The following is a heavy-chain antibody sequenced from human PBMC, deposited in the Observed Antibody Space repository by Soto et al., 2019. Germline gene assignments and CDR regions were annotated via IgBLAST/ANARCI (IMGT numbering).Heavy chain of an antibody. Sequence: PSETLSLTCSVSGGSISNYFWSWIRQPPRKGLEWIGYIYYTGSTNFNPSLKSRVTMSVDTSKNQFSLKLSSVTAADTAVYYCARGVFWSGSQIYYLDYWGQGSLVTVSS. D-gene: IGHD3-3*01. CDR2: IYYTGST. J-gene: IGHJ4*02. CDR3: ARGVFWSGSQIYYLDY. V-gene: IGHV4-59*01. CDR1: GGSISNYF.